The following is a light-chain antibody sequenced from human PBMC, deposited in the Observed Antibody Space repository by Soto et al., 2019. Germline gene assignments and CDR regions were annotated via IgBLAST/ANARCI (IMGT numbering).Light chain of an antibody. J-gene: IGLJ1*01. Sequence: QSALTQPPSVSGAPGQRVTISCTGSSSNIGAGYDVHWYQQLPGTAPKLLIYGNSNRPSGVPDRFSGSKSGTSASLAITGLQAEDEADYYCQSYDSSLSGPYVFGAGTQLTVL. CDR2: GNS. CDR3: QSYDSSLSGPYV. CDR1: SSNIGAGYD. V-gene: IGLV1-40*01.